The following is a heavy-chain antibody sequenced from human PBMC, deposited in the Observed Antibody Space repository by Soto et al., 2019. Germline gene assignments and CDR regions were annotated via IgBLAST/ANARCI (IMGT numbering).Heavy chain of an antibody. V-gene: IGHV3-43D*04. Sequence: GGSLRLSCAASGFTFDEYAMHWVRQPPGKGLEWVSLISWDGSNRYYADSVQGRFTISRDNSKYSLYLEMNSLRPEDTALYYCAKDISRGPTKNYDFWSGPDYWGQGTLVTVSS. CDR3: AKDISRGPTKNYDFWSGPDY. CDR2: ISWDGSNR. CDR1: GFTFDEYA. J-gene: IGHJ4*02. D-gene: IGHD3-3*01.